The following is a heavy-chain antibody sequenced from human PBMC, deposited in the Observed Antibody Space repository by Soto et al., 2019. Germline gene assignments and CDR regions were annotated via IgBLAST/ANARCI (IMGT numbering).Heavy chain of an antibody. CDR1: GFTFSSYA. CDR3: AKPLFRGPLYYFDY. CDR2: ISGSGGST. V-gene: IGHV3-23*01. Sequence: PGGSLRLSCAASGFTFSSYAISWVRQAPGKGLEWVSAISGSGGSTYYADSVKGRFTISRDNSKNTLYLQMNSLRAEDTAVYYCAKPLFRGPLYYFDYWGQGTLVTVYS. D-gene: IGHD3-10*02. J-gene: IGHJ4*02.